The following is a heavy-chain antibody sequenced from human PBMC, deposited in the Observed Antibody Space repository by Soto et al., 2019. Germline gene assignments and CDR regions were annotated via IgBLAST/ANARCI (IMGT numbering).Heavy chain of an antibody. CDR3: ARDLPGIAVAGTFDN. D-gene: IGHD6-19*01. CDR2: ISYDGRNK. Sequence: QVQLVESGGGVVQPGRSLRLSCAASGFTFSSYAMHWARQAPGKGLEWVAVISYDGRNKYYADSVKGRFTISRDNSKNTLYLQMNSLRDEDTAVYYCARDLPGIAVAGTFDNWGQGTMDTVSS. V-gene: IGHV3-30-3*01. CDR1: GFTFSSYA. J-gene: IGHJ3*02.